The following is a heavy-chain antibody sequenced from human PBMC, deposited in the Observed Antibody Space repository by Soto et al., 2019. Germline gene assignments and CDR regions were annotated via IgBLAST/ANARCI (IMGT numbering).Heavy chain of an antibody. CDR3: ARGEAMYGSGSYYPSPFDY. CDR2: TYYSGST. V-gene: IGHV4-61*01. Sequence: SETLSLTCTVSGGSVSSGSYYWSWIRQPPGKGLEWIGYTYYSGSTNYNPSLKSRVTISVDTSKNQFSLKLSSVTAADTAVYYCARGEAMYGSGSYYPSPFDYWGQGTLVTVSS. J-gene: IGHJ4*02. CDR1: GGSVSSGSYY. D-gene: IGHD3-10*01.